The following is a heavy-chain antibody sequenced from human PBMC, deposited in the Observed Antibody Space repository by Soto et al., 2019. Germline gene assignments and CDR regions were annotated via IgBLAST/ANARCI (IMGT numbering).Heavy chain of an antibody. CDR2: IKQDGSEN. J-gene: IGHJ4*02. CDR1: GFTFSNYY. V-gene: IGHV3-7*05. D-gene: IGHD4-17*01. CDR3: ARDLYGVIDY. Sequence: EVQLVESGGDLVQPGGSLRLSCAASGFTFSNYYMTWVRQAPGKGLEWVANIKQDGSENYYVDSVRGRFTISRDNAKKSLYLQMNTLRAEDTAVYYCARDLYGVIDYWGQGTLVTVSS.